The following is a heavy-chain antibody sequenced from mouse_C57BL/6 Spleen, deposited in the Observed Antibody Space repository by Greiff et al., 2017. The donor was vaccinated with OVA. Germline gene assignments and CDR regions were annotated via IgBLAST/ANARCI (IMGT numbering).Heavy chain of an antibody. V-gene: IGHV1-26*01. D-gene: IGHD6-1*01. J-gene: IGHJ3*01. Sequence: EVQLQQSGPELVKPGASVKISCKASGYTFTDYYMNWVKQSHGKSLEWIGDINPNNGGTSYNQKFKGKATLTVDKSSSTAYMELRSLTSEDSAVYYCARSKKASRGFAYWGQGTLVTVSA. CDR1: GYTFTDYY. CDR3: ARSKKASRGFAY. CDR2: INPNNGGT.